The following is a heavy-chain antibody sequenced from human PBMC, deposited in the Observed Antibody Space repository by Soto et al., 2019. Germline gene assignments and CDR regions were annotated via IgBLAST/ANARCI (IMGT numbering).Heavy chain of an antibody. CDR1: GGTFSSYA. V-gene: IGHV1-69*13. J-gene: IGHJ4*02. CDR3: ARDAHFTMIVPYYFDY. D-gene: IGHD3-22*01. CDR2: IIPIFGTA. Sequence: SVKVSCKASGGTFSSYAISWVRQAPGQGLEWMGGIIPIFGTANYAQKFQGRVTITADESTSTAYMELSSLRSEDTAVYYCARDAHFTMIVPYYFDYWGQGTLVTVSS.